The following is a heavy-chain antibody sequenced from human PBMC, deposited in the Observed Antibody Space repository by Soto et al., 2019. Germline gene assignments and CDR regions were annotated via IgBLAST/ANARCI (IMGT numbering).Heavy chain of an antibody. Sequence: GESLKISCKGSGYSFTSYWIGWVRQMPGKGLEWMGIIYPGDSDTRYSPSFQGQVTISADKSISTAYLQWSSLKASDTAMYYCARAEYGSGSYYKGFYYYYGMDVWGQGTTVTVSS. CDR1: GYSFTSYW. CDR3: ARAEYGSGSYYKGFYYYYGMDV. D-gene: IGHD3-10*01. J-gene: IGHJ6*02. CDR2: IYPGDSDT. V-gene: IGHV5-51*01.